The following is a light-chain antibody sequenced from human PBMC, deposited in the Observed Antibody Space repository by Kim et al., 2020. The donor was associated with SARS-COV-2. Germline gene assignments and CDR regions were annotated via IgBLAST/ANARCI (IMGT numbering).Light chain of an antibody. CDR3: QAWDSRTYV. CDR1: KVGEKY. J-gene: IGLJ1*01. CDR2: QDS. Sequence: VSPGQPAFITCTGDKVGEKYAYWYQQKPRQSPVLVIYQDSKRHSGIPERFSGSNSGNTATLNISGTQAMDEADYYCQAWDSRTYVFGTGTKVTVL. V-gene: IGLV3-1*01.